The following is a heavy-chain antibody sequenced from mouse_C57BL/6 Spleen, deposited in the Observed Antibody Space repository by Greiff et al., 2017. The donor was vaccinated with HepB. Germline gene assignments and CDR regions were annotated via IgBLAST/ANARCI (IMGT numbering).Heavy chain of an antibody. CDR1: GFSINSDCY. D-gene: IGHD2-5*01. CDR2: TFYSGIT. CDR3: ARDRGYSNYGDYYAMDY. V-gene: IGHV3-3*01. J-gene: IGHJ4*01. Sequence: DVKLQESGPSLVRPSQTLSLTCTVTGFSINSDCYWIWIRQFPGNKLEYIGYTFYSGITYYNPSLESRTYITRDTSKNQFSLKLSSVTTEDTATYYCARDRGYSNYGDYYAMDYWGQGTSVTVSS.